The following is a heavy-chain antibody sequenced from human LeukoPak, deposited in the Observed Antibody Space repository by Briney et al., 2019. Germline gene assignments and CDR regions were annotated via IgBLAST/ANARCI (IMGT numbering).Heavy chain of an antibody. CDR3: ARSTIFGVVAADY. CDR1: GYTFTGYY. CDR2: INPNSGGT. D-gene: IGHD3-3*01. V-gene: IGHV1-2*06. J-gene: IGHJ4*02. Sequence: ASVKVSCKASGYTFTGYYMHWVRQAPGQGLEWMGRINPNSGGTNYAQKFQGRVTMTRDTSISTAYMELSRLRSDDTAVYYCARSTIFGVVAADYWGQETLVTVSS.